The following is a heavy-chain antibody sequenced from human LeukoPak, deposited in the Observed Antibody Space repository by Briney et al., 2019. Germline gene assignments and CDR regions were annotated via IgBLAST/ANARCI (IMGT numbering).Heavy chain of an antibody. J-gene: IGHJ6*02. Sequence: ASVKVSCKASEYGFTNYYIHWVRQAPGQGLEWMGAIQFSGDTTTYAQKFQGRVTMTRDTSTNTVYMELNSLRSDDTAVYYCAKAYCSSTSCYTDYSYGMDVWGQGTTVTVSS. CDR2: IQFSGDTT. V-gene: IGHV1-46*01. D-gene: IGHD2-2*02. CDR3: AKAYCSSTSCYTDYSYGMDV. CDR1: EYGFTNYY.